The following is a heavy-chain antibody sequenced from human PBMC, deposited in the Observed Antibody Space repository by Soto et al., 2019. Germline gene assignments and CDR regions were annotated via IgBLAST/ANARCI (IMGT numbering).Heavy chain of an antibody. CDR3: ARNLPYSLGV. D-gene: IGHD5-12*01. CDR2: IYQSGST. CDR1: GDSISNGNW. V-gene: IGHV4-4*02. Sequence: QVQLQESGPGLVKPSGTLSLTCGVSGDSISNGNWWNWVRQPPGKGLEWIGEIYQSGSTNYNPSLKSRVTVSVDQSKNQFSLRLSSVTAADTAVYYCARNLPYSLGVWGQGTTFTVSS. J-gene: IGHJ6*02.